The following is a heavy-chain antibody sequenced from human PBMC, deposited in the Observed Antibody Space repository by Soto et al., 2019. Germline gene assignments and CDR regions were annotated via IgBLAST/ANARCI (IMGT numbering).Heavy chain of an antibody. J-gene: IGHJ4*02. V-gene: IGHV1-46*01. CDR2: INPSGGST. D-gene: IGHD5-12*01. CDR3: ARSGRWLRTGY. CDR1: GYSYTSYY. Sequence: ASVKVSRKASGYSYTSYYMHWVRQAPGQGLEWMGIINPSGGSTSYAQKFQGRVTMTRDTSTSTVYMELSSLRSEDTAVYYCARSGRWLRTGYWGQGTLVTVSS.